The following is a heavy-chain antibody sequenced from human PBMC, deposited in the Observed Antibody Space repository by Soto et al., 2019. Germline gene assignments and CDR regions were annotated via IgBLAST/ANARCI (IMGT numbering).Heavy chain of an antibody. D-gene: IGHD2-15*01. CDR2: IKRKIDGETT. Sequence: EVQLVESGGGLVKPGGSLRLSCVASGFSITNAWINWVRQAPGKGLEWVGRIKRKIDGETTDYAAPVKGRFTISRDDSKNMLYLQMNSLKADDTALYYCTTGSVEGVWGQGTTVTVSS. CDR1: GFSITNAW. J-gene: IGHJ6*02. V-gene: IGHV3-15*07. CDR3: TTGSVEGV.